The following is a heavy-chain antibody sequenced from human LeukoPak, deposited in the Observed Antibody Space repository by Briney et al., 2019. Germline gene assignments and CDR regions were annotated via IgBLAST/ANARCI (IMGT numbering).Heavy chain of an antibody. CDR1: GYTFTGYY. D-gene: IGHD6-19*01. CDR3: ARASSGWYDMDS. CDR2: INPKSGGT. J-gene: IGHJ4*02. Sequence: ASVKVSCKASGYTFTGYYMHWVRQAPGQGLEWMGRINPKSGGTNYAQKFQGRVTMTRDTSISTAYMELSRLTSDDTAVYYCARASSGWYDMDSWGQGTLVTVSS. V-gene: IGHV1-2*06.